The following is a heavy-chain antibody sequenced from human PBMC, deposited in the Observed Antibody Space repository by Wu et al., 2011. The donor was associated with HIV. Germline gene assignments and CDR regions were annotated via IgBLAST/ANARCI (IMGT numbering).Heavy chain of an antibody. CDR2: ISAYNGDT. CDR1: GYTFTTVW. V-gene: IGHV1-18*01. Sequence: SGYTFTTVWCQLGATGPGQGLEWMGWISAYNGDTNYAQKLQGRVTMTTDTSTSTAYMELRSLKSDDTAVYYCASVRCHVDHCYFPLLGTAFDIWGKGTTVTVSS. J-gene: IGHJ6*04. D-gene: IGHD2-15*01. CDR3: ASVRCHVDHCYFPLLGTAFDI.